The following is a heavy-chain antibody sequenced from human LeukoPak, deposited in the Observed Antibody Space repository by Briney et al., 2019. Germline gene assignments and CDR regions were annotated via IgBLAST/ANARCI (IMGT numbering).Heavy chain of an antibody. CDR3: ATDYCSGGSCYSYTYYYYMDD. J-gene: IGHJ6*03. Sequence: PGGSLRLSCAASGFTFSSYSMHWVRQAPGKGLEWLAVIWYDGSSQYYADSVRGRFTISRDNSNNTLYLQVNSLGAEDTAVYYCATDYCSGGSCYSYTYYYYMDDWGKGTTVTVSS. CDR2: IWYDGSSQ. D-gene: IGHD2-15*01. CDR1: GFTFSSYS. V-gene: IGHV3-33*01.